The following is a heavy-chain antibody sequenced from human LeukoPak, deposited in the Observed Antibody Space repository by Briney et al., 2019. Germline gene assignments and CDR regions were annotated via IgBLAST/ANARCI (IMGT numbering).Heavy chain of an antibody. CDR3: AKDYRYSSA. CDR2: ISGSVGST. V-gene: IGHV3-23*01. D-gene: IGHD6-19*01. CDR1: GFTFSSSA. Sequence: GGSLRLSCAASGFTFSSSAMTWVRQAPGKGLEWFSGISGSVGSTYYADSVKGRFTISRDNSKNTLYLQMNSLRADDTAVYYCAKDYRYSSAWGQGTLVTVSS. J-gene: IGHJ5*02.